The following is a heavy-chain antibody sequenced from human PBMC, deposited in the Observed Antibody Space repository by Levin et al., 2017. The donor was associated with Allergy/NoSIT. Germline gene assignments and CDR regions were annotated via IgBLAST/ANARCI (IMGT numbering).Heavy chain of an antibody. V-gene: IGHV3-21*01. J-gene: IGHJ6*03. CDR3: ARGGYMDV. CDR2: ISSSSTYI. Sequence: PGGSLRLSCAASGFTFSDFSINWVRQAPGKGLEWVSSISSSSTYIYFADSVNGRFTISRDNAKNSLFLQINSLRADDTAVYYCARGGYMDVWGKGTTVTVSS. CDR1: GFTFSDFS.